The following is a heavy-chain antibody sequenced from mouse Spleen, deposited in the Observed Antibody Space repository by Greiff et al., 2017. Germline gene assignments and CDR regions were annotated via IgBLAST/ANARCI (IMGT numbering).Heavy chain of an antibody. J-gene: IGHJ4*01. Sequence: EVHLVESEGGLVKPGGSLKLSCAASGFTFSDYYMYWVRQTPEKRLEWVATISDGGSYTYYPDSVKGRFTISRDNAKNNLYLQMSSLKSEDTAMYYCARRSYGNYAMDYWGQGTSVTVSS. CDR3: ARRSYGNYAMDY. V-gene: IGHV5-4*02. CDR1: GFTFSDYY. D-gene: IGHD1-1*01. CDR2: ISDGGSYT.